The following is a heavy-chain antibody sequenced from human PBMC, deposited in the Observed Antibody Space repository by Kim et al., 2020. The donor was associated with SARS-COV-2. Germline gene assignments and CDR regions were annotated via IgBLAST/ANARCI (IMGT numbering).Heavy chain of an antibody. CDR3: AKGRKGIFGVVTHYYYYGMDV. D-gene: IGHD3-3*01. CDR1: GFTFSSYA. J-gene: IGHJ6*02. Sequence: GGSLRLSCAASGFTFSSYAMSWVRQAPGKGLEWVSAISGSGGSTYYADSVKGRFTISRDNSKNTLYLQMNSLRAEDTAVYYCAKGRKGIFGVVTHYYYYGMDVWGQGTTVTVSS. CDR2: ISGSGGST. V-gene: IGHV3-23*01.